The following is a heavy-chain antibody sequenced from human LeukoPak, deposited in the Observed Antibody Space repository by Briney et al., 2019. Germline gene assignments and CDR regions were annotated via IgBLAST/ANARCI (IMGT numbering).Heavy chain of an antibody. Sequence: GGSLRLSCAASGFTFSSYWMHWVRQAPGKGLVWVSRIKSDGSSTIYADSVKGRFTISRDNSKNTLYLQMNSLRAEDTAVYYCAKSRRYHYETSTYYIDAFDIWGQGTMVTVSS. V-gene: IGHV3-74*01. J-gene: IGHJ3*02. D-gene: IGHD3-22*01. CDR3: AKSRRYHYETSTYYIDAFDI. CDR1: GFTFSSYW. CDR2: IKSDGSST.